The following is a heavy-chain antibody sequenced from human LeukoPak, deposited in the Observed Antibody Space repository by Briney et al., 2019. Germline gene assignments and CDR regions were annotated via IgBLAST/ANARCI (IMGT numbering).Heavy chain of an antibody. D-gene: IGHD2-21*01. CDR1: GFTFSSYA. V-gene: IGHV3-23*01. J-gene: IGHJ3*02. CDR2: ISWNGGST. Sequence: GGSLRLSCAASGFTFSSYAMSWVRQAPGKGLEWVSGISWNGGSTYYADSVKGRFTISRDNSKNTLYLQMNGLRAEDTAVYYCAKLEFQAFDIWGQGTTVTVSS. CDR3: AKLEFQAFDI.